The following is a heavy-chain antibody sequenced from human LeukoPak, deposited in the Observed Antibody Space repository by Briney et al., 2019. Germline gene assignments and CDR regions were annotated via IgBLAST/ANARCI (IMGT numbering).Heavy chain of an antibody. J-gene: IGHJ4*02. Sequence: AGGSLRLSCAASGFTFDDYGMSWVRQAPGKGLEWVSGINWNGGSTGYADSVKGRFTISRDNAKNSLYLQMNSLRAEDTALYYCARGISSASGYAEDYWGQGTLVTVSS. D-gene: IGHD5-12*01. CDR2: INWNGGST. V-gene: IGHV3-20*04. CDR3: ARGISSASGYAEDY. CDR1: GFTFDDYG.